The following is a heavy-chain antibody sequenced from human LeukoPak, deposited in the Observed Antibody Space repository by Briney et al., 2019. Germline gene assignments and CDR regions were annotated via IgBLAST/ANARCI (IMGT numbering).Heavy chain of an antibody. V-gene: IGHV3-74*01. J-gene: IGHJ4*02. CDR1: GFTLSPFW. CDR2: INPDGSVT. Sequence: GGSLRLSCAASGFTLSPFWMHWVRQSPGKGPVWVSRINPDGSVTNYADSVKGRFTISRGNARNTLDLQISSLSVEDTAVYFCARDMWGTFDYWGQGALVTVSS. D-gene: IGHD1-1*01. CDR3: ARDMWGTFDY.